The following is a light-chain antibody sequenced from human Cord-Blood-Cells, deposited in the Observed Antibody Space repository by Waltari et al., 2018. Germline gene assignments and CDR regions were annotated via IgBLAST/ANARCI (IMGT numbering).Light chain of an antibody. J-gene: IGLJ2*01. CDR2: DVS. V-gene: IGLV2-11*01. Sequence: QSALTQPRSVSGSPGQSVTISCTGTSSDVGGYNYVSWYQQHPGKAPKLMIYDVSKRPSGVPDRFSGSKSGNTAFLTISGLQAEVEADYYCCSYAGSYTLVFGGGTKLTVL. CDR1: SSDVGGYNY. CDR3: CSYAGSYTLV.